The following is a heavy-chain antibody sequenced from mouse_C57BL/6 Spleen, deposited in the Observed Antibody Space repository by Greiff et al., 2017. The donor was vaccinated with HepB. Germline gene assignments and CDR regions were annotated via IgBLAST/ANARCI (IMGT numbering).Heavy chain of an antibody. V-gene: IGHV1-82*01. CDR3: ARHIAFYAMDY. Sequence: VQLQQSGPELVKPGASVKISCKASGYAFSSSWMNWVKQRPGKGLEWIGRIYPGDGDTNYNGKFKGKATLTADKSSSTAYMRLSRLTSEDSAVYFCARHIAFYAMDYWGQGTSVTVSS. CDR1: GYAFSSSW. J-gene: IGHJ4*01. CDR2: IYPGDGDT.